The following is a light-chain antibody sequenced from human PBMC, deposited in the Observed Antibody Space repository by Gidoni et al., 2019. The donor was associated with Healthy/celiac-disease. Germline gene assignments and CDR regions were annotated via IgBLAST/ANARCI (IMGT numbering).Light chain of an antibody. J-gene: IGKJ4*01. CDR1: QSVSRY. CDR2: DAY. V-gene: IGKV3-11*01. CDR3: QQRSNWLT. Sequence: EIVLTPSPATLSLSPGERATLSCRASQSVSRYLAWYQQKPGQAPRLLIYDAYNRATGIPARFSGRGSGTDFTLTISSLEPEDFAVYYCQQRSNWLTFGGXTKVEIK.